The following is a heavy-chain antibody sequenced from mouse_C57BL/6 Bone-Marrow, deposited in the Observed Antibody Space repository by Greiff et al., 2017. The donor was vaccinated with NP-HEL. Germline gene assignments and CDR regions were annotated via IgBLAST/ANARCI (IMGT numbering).Heavy chain of an antibody. D-gene: IGHD3-2*02. CDR1: GFTFSSYA. V-gene: IGHV5-4*01. J-gene: IGHJ2*03. Sequence: EVQLVESGGGLVKPGGSLKLSCAASGFTFSSYAMSWVRQTPEKRLEWVATISDGGSYSYYPDTVNGRFTNYRDNAKNNLYLQMNHLKAEDTAVYYCARDQGYRGKGTSLTVSS. CDR2: ISDGGSYS. CDR3: ARDQGY.